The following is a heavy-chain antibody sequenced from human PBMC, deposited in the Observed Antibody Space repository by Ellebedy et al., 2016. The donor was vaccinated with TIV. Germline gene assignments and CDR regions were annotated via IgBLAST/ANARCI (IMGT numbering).Heavy chain of an antibody. V-gene: IGHV3-21*01. D-gene: IGHD5-24*01. J-gene: IGHJ4*02. CDR1: GFTFSSYS. CDR3: ARYTLDGDGYNYYFDY. Sequence: GESLKISXAASGFTFSSYSMNWVRQAPGKGLEWVSSISSSSSYIYYADSVKGRFTISRDNAKNSLYLQMNSLRAEDTAVYYCARYTLDGDGYNYYFDYWGQGTLVTVSS. CDR2: ISSSSSYI.